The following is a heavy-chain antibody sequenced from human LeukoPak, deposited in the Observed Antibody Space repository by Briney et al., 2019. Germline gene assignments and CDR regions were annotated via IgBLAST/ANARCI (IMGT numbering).Heavy chain of an antibody. V-gene: IGHV3-21*01. CDR2: VGSSGAYI. D-gene: IGHD3-3*01. J-gene: IGHJ6*03. CDR1: GFTFSAYS. Sequence: RWSLRLSCAASGFTFSAYSMTWVRQAPGKGLEWVASVGSSGAYIYYADSVKGRFTISRDNAKNSLFLQMNSLRVEDTALYYCARMHLFGVVNYNYYYMDVWGKGTPVTVSS. CDR3: ARMHLFGVVNYNYYYMDV.